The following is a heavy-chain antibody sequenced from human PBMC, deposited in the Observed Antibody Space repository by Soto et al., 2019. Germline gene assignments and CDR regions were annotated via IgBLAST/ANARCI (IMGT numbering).Heavy chain of an antibody. Sequence: ASVKVSCKASGYTFTGYYMHWVRQAPGQGLEWMGWINPNSGGTNYAQKFQGRVTMTRDTSISTAYLELSRLTSDDTAVYYCARGLGVAGPFANDPFNIWGQGTMVTVS. CDR2: INPNSGGT. V-gene: IGHV1-2*02. D-gene: IGHD6-19*01. CDR1: GYTFTGYY. J-gene: IGHJ3*02. CDR3: ARGLGVAGPFANDPFNI.